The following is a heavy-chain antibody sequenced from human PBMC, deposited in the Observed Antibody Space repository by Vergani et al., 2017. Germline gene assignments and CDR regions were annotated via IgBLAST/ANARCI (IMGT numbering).Heavy chain of an antibody. CDR3: ARDRVDIVATTTYYYYYYGMDV. CDR2: ISGSGGST. CDR1: GFTFSSYA. J-gene: IGHJ6*02. D-gene: IGHD5-12*01. Sequence: EVDLVESGGGLAQPGGSLRLSCAASGFTFSSYAMSWVRQAPGKGLEWVSAISGSGGSTYYADSVKGRFTISRDNSKNTLYLQMNSLRAEDTAVYYCARDRVDIVATTTYYYYYYGMDVWGQGTTVTVSS. V-gene: IGHV3-23*04.